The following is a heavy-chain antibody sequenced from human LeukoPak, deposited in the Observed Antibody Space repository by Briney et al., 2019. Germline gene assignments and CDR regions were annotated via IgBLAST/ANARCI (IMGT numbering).Heavy chain of an antibody. CDR2: IYYSGSS. V-gene: IGHV4-59*01. J-gene: IGHJ4*02. CDR3: ARGGSSGWYRYFDF. CDR1: SGSISSYY. D-gene: IGHD6-19*01. Sequence: SETLSLTCTVSSGSISSYYWSWIRQPPGKGLEWIGYIYYSGSSNYNPSLRSRVTISVDTSKNQLSLKLSSVIAADTAVYYCARGGSSGWYRYFDFWGQGTLVTVSS.